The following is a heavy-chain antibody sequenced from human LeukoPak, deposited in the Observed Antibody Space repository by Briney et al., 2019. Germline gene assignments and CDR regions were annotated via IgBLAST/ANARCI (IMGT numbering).Heavy chain of an antibody. CDR2: INHSGST. D-gene: IGHD3-16*02. J-gene: IGHJ5*02. CDR1: GGSFSGYY. Sequence: SETLSLTCAVYGGSFSGYYWSWIRQPPGKGLEWIGEINHSGSTNYNPSLKSRVTISVDTSKNQFSLKLSSVTAAGTAVYYCARRDRHYDYIWGSYRITSNWFDPWGQGTLVTVSS. V-gene: IGHV4-34*01. CDR3: ARRDRHYDYIWGSYRITSNWFDP.